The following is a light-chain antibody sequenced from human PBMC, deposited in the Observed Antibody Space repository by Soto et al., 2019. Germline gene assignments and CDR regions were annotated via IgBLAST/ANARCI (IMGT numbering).Light chain of an antibody. CDR2: KAS. J-gene: IGKJ1*01. Sequence: DIQMTQSPSTMSASVEDRVTITCRASQSISSWLAWYQQKPGKAPKLLIYKASSLQSGVPSRFSGSESGTEFTLTISSLQPDDFATYYCQQYNSYPWTFGHGTKVDIK. CDR3: QQYNSYPWT. V-gene: IGKV1-5*03. CDR1: QSISSW.